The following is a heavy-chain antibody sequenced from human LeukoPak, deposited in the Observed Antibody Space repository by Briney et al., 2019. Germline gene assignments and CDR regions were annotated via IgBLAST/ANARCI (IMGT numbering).Heavy chain of an antibody. J-gene: IGHJ4*02. V-gene: IGHV3-30-3*01. CDR2: ISYDGSNK. CDR1: GFTFSSYA. Sequence: GGSLRLSCAASGFTFSSYAMHWVRQAPGKGLEWVAVISYDGSNKYYADSVKGRLTISRDNSKNTLYLQMNSLRAEDTAVYYCARDLHPGIAVAGTWYWGQGTLVTVSS. CDR3: ARDLHPGIAVAGTWY. D-gene: IGHD6-19*01.